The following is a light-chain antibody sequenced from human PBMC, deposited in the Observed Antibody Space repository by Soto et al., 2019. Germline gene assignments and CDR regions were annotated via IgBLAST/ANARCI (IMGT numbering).Light chain of an antibody. CDR2: GAS. J-gene: IGKJ1*01. CDR3: QQYGSSGT. V-gene: IGKV3-20*01. CDR1: QSVSNNY. Sequence: EIVLTQSPGTLSLSPGERATLSCRASQSVSNNYLAWYQQKPGQAPRLLTYGASNRATGIPDRFSGSGSGTDFTLPISRLEPEDFAVYYCQQYGSSGTSGQGTKVDIK.